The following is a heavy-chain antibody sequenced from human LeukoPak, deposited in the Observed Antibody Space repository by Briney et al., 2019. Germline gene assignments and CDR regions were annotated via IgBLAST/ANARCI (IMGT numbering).Heavy chain of an antibody. CDR3: ARAAAANEDYYYYMDV. J-gene: IGHJ6*03. D-gene: IGHD6-13*01. CDR1: GFTFSSYG. CDR2: ISYDGSNK. Sequence: PGGSLRLSCAASGFTFSSYGMHWVRQAPGKGLEWVAVISYDGSNKYYADSVKGRFTISRDNSKNTLYLQMNSLRAEDTAVYYCARAAAANEDYYYYMDVWGKGTTVTVSS. V-gene: IGHV3-30*03.